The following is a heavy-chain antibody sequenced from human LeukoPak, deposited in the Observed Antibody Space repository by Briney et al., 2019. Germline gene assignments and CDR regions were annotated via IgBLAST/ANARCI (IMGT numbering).Heavy chain of an antibody. CDR1: GGSISSYY. CDR3: ARVGGYGTGWFDP. V-gene: IGHV4-59*12. Sequence: SETLSLTCTVSGGSISSYYWSWIRQPPGTGLEWIGSIYYSGSTYYNPSLKSRVTISVDTSKNQFSLKLSSVTAADTAVYYCARVGGYGTGWFDPWGQGTLVTVSS. D-gene: IGHD5-12*01. J-gene: IGHJ5*02. CDR2: IYYSGST.